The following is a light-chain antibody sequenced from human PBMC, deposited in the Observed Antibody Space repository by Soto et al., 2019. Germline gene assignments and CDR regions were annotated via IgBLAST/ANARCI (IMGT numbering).Light chain of an antibody. CDR3: QQYGSSPTWT. Sequence: EIVLTQSPGTLSLSPGERATLPCRASQSVSSSYLAWYQQKPGQAPRLLIYGASSRATGIPDRFSGSGSGTDFTLTISRLEPEDFAVYYCQQYGSSPTWTFGQGTKWISN. CDR1: QSVSSSY. V-gene: IGKV3-20*01. J-gene: IGKJ1*01. CDR2: GAS.